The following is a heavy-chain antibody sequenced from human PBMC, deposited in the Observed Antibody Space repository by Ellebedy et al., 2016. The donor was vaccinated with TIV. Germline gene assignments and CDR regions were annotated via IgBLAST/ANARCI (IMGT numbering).Heavy chain of an antibody. Sequence: GESLKISCTASGFTFSSSVMRWVRPAPGQGLQWVSGISRTDDSTYYADSVKGRFTISRDDPKNTLYLQMNNLRVEDTAVYYCAKDRDDDGDYVFDSWGQGTLVTVSS. D-gene: IGHD4-17*01. CDR3: AKDRDDDGDYVFDS. CDR1: GFTFSSSV. J-gene: IGHJ4*02. V-gene: IGHV3-23*01. CDR2: ISRTDDST.